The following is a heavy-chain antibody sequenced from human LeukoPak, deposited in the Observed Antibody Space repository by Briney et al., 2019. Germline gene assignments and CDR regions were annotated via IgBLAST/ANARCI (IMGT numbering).Heavy chain of an antibody. J-gene: IGHJ4*02. V-gene: IGHV3-9*01. CDR3: AKSLEGGELLPDTFDY. D-gene: IGHD3-10*01. CDR1: GFTFSSYS. CDR2: ISWNSGSI. Sequence: GGSLRLSCAASGFTFSSYSMNWVRQAPGKGLEWVSGISWNSGSIGYADSVKGRFTISRDNAKNSLYLQMNSLRAEDTALYYCAKSLEGGELLPDTFDYWGQGTLVTVSS.